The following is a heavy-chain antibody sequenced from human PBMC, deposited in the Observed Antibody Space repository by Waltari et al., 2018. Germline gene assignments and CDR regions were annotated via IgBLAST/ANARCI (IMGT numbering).Heavy chain of an antibody. V-gene: IGHV3-30*02. D-gene: IGHD5-12*01. CDR1: GFNLKIFG. CDR2: IQHDGRNK. J-gene: IGHJ4*02. CDR3: AKDAGLGGYKPLAH. Sequence: QVQLVQSGGGVVQPGGSLRLSCATSGFNLKIFGVYWVRQAPGKGLGWVALIQHDGRNKDYGESMRGRFNIYRDTSENTVYLQMNDLRGDDTAIYYCAKDAGLGGYKPLAHWGQGTLVTVSS.